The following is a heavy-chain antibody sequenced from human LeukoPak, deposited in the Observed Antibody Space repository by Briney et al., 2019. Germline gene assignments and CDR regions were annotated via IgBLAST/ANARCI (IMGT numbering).Heavy chain of an antibody. CDR2: ISYHGSDE. J-gene: IGHJ4*02. CDR1: GFTFNTYP. D-gene: IGHD3-9*01. V-gene: IGHV3-30*04. Sequence: PGRSLRLSCEASGFTFNTYPMHWVRQAPDKGLEWVAMISYHGSDEYYADSVKGRFTISRDNSKNTVYLQVNNPRVEDTAMYYCARVHDTTGYFHYFDSWGQGTLVTVSS. CDR3: ARVHDTTGYFHYFDS.